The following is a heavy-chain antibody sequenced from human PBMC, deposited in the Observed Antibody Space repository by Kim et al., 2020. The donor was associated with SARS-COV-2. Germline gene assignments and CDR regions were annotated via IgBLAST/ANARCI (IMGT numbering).Heavy chain of an antibody. CDR2: IYTSGST. Sequence: SETLSLTCTVSGGSISSYYWSWIRQPAGKGLEWIGRIYTSGSTNYNPSLKSRVTMSVDTSKNQFSLKLSSVTAADTAVYYCARDQALGAGYSYGYITAFDIWGQGTMVTVSS. D-gene: IGHD5-18*01. J-gene: IGHJ3*02. CDR3: ARDQALGAGYSYGYITAFDI. V-gene: IGHV4-4*07. CDR1: GGSISSYY.